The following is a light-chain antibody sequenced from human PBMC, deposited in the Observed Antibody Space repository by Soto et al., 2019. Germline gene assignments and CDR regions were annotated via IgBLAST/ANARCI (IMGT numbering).Light chain of an antibody. CDR3: QQTSSFPLT. V-gene: IGKV1-12*01. CDR2: AAS. Sequence: DIQMTQSPSSVSASVGDSLTMTCRASQGITSWVAWYQHKPGRAPKLLIYAASRLQSGVPSRFSGSGSGTDFTLTISSLQPEDFGTYYCQQTSSFPLTLGGGTKVEIK. J-gene: IGKJ4*01. CDR1: QGITSW.